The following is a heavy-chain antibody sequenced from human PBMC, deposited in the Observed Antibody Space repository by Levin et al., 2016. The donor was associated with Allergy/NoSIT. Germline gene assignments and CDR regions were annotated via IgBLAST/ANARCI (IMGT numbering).Heavy chain of an antibody. CDR1: GFTFSSYV. CDR3: ARGREFSSAPDAFDI. CDR2: ISYDGSNK. J-gene: IGHJ3*02. V-gene: IGHV3-30*04. Sequence: GGSLRLSCAAPGFTFSSYVMYWVRQAPGKGLEWMAVISYDGSNKYYTDSVKGRFTVSRDNSKNTLYLQMNSLRPEDTAVYYCARGREFSSAPDAFDIWGQGTMVTVST. D-gene: IGHD6-6*01.